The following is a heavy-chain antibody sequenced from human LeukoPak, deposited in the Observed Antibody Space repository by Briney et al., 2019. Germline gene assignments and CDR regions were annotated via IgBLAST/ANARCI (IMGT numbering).Heavy chain of an antibody. D-gene: IGHD2-21*02. CDR2: IKQDGSEK. V-gene: IGHV3-7*01. J-gene: IGHJ5*02. CDR1: GFTFSSYW. Sequence: PGGSLRLSCAASGFTFSSYWMSWVRQAPGKGLEWVANIKQDGSEKYYVDSVKGRFTISRDNAKNSLYLQMNSLRAEDTAVYYYAGVTGNNWFDPWGQGTLVTVSS. CDR3: AGVTGNNWFDP.